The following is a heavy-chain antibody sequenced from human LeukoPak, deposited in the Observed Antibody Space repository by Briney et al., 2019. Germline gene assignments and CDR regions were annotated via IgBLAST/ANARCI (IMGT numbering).Heavy chain of an antibody. CDR1: GFTFSDYY. J-gene: IGHJ4*02. CDR2: ISSSGSTI. Sequence: NAGGSLRLSCAASGFTFSDYYMSWIRQAPGKGLEWVSYISSSGSTIYYADSVKGRFTISRDNAKNTLYLQMNSLRAEDTAVYYCARRAGAYSHPYDYWGQGTLVTVSS. V-gene: IGHV3-11*01. CDR3: ARRAGAYSHPYDY. D-gene: IGHD4/OR15-4a*01.